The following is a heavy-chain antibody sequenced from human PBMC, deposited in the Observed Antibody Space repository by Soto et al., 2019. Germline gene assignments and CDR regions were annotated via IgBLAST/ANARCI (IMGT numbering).Heavy chain of an antibody. CDR3: AKIGWFDP. V-gene: IGHV3-30-3*02. CDR2: ISYDGSNK. CDR1: GFTFSSYA. Sequence: QVQLVESGGGVVQPGRSLRLSCAASGFTFSSYAMHWVRQAPGKGLEWVAVISYDGSNKYSADSVKGRFTISRDNSKNTLYLKMNSRRAEDTAVYYGAKIGWFDPWGQGTLVTVSS. J-gene: IGHJ5*02.